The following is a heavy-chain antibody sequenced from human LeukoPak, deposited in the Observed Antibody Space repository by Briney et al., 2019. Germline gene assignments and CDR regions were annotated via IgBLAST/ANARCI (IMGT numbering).Heavy chain of an antibody. V-gene: IGHV3-74*01. Sequence: GGSLRLSCAASVFTFSSYWMHWVRQAPGKGLVWVSRINSDGSSTSYADSVKGRFTISRDNAKNTLYLQMNSLRVEDTAVYYCARAEDTAMFSAIGYWGQGTLVTVSS. J-gene: IGHJ4*02. CDR2: INSDGSST. CDR3: ARAEDTAMFSAIGY. CDR1: VFTFSSYW. D-gene: IGHD5-18*01.